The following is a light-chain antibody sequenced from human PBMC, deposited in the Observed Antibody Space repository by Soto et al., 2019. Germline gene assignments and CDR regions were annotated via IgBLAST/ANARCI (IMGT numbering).Light chain of an antibody. V-gene: IGKV3-15*01. Sequence: EIEMTQSPATLPVSPGERATLSCRASQSVSTNLAWYQQKPGQAPRLLIYGASTRAPGFPARFTGSGSGTEFTLTIRSLQSEDFAVYYCQQYNDWPSNTFGQGTKPEIK. CDR2: GAS. CDR3: QQYNDWPSNT. CDR1: QSVSTN. J-gene: IGKJ2*01.